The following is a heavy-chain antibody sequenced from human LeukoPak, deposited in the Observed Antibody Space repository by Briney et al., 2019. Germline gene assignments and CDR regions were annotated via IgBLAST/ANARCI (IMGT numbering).Heavy chain of an antibody. CDR2: ISSSSSSYI. Sequence: GGSLRLSCAASGFTFSSYSMNWVRQAPGKGLEWVSSISSSSSSYIYYADSVKGRFTISRDNAKNSLYLQMNSLRAEDTAVYYCARGNPAGYSKTDYWGQGTLVTVSS. CDR1: GFTFSSYS. V-gene: IGHV3-21*01. D-gene: IGHD6-13*01. J-gene: IGHJ4*02. CDR3: ARGNPAGYSKTDY.